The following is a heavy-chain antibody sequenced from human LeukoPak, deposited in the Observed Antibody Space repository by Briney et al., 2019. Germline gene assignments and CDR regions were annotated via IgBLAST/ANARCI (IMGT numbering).Heavy chain of an antibody. D-gene: IGHD4-11*01. J-gene: IGHJ4*02. Sequence: ASVKVSCKASGGTFSSYAISWVRQAPGQGLEWMGGIIPIFGTANYAQKFQGRVTITADESTSTAYMELSSLKTEDTAVYYCTTDYSNYLEANDYWGQGTLVTVSS. CDR1: GGTFSSYA. V-gene: IGHV1-69*13. CDR2: IIPIFGTA. CDR3: TTDYSNYLEANDY.